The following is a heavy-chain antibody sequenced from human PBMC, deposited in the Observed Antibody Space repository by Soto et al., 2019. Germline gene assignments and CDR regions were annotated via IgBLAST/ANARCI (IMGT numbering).Heavy chain of an antibody. CDR3: ARLDYDSSGYYYYFDY. CDR1: GYTFTSYG. D-gene: IGHD3-22*01. J-gene: IGHJ4*02. CDR2: ISAYNGNT. Sequence: ASVKVSCKASGYTFTSYGISWVRQAPGQGLEWMGWISAYNGNTNYAQKLQGRVTMTTDTSTSTAYMELRSLRSDDTAAYYCARLDYDSSGYYYYFDYWGQGTLVTVSS. V-gene: IGHV1-18*01.